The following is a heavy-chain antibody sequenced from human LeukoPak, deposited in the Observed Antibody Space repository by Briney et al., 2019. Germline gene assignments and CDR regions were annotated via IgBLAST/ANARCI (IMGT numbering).Heavy chain of an antibody. V-gene: IGHV4-59*08. J-gene: IGHJ4*02. CDR3: ARGSGYYGEDFEY. Sequence: SETLSLTCTVSGGSISNYYWTWMRQPPGKGLEWIGYIDYSGSTNYNPSLKSRVTISVDTSKNQFSLKLSSVTAADTAVYYCARGSGYYGEDFEYWGQGTLVTVSS. CDR2: IDYSGST. D-gene: IGHD3-22*01. CDR1: GGSISNYY.